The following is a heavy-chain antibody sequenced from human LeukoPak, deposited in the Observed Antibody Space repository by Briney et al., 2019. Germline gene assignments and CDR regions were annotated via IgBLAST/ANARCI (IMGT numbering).Heavy chain of an antibody. CDR1: GGSISSYY. J-gene: IGHJ4*02. CDR2: IYYSGST. CDR3: ARHGGWYGGYYFDY. D-gene: IGHD6-19*01. V-gene: IGHV4-59*08. Sequence: SETLSLTCTVSGGSISSYYWSWIRQPPGKGLEWIGYIYYSGSTNYNPSLKSRVTISVDTSKNQFSLKLSSVTAADTAVYYCARHGGWYGGYYFDYWGQGTLVTVSS.